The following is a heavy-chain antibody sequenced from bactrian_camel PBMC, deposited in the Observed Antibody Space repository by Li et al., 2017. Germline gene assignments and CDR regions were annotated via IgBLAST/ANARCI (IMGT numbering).Heavy chain of an antibody. CDR2: INGNSRNT. D-gene: IGHD3*01. CDR3: AAGRAGCPIPPATTYDY. CDR1: GFIFSSTF. J-gene: IGHJ4*01. Sequence: HVQLVESGGGSVQAGGSLRLSCAASGFIFSSTFMSWVRQAPGKGLEWVSSINGNSRNTHYADSVKGRFTISRDNAKNTVYLEMNNLKPEDTAVYRCAAGRAGCPIPPATTYDYYGQGTQVTVS. V-gene: IGHV3-2*01.